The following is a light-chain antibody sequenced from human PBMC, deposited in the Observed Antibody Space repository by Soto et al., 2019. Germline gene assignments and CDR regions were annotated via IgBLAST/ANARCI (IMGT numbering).Light chain of an antibody. V-gene: IGKV3-15*01. CDR2: GGS. J-gene: IGKJ2*01. Sequence: EIVLTQSPATLSVSPGDRVTLSCRASESLFGFLAWYHQKPGQSPRLLIYGGSTRATGIPARFSGRGSATDFTLTISSLQSDDFAVDFCQSYNDWPFASGLGTQLEI. CDR3: QSYNDWPFA. CDR1: ESLFGF.